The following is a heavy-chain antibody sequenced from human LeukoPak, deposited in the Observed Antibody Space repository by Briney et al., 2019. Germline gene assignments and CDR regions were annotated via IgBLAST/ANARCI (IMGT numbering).Heavy chain of an antibody. D-gene: IGHD3-16*02. CDR2: IKQDGSEK. V-gene: IGHV3-7*01. J-gene: IGHJ5*02. Sequence: PGGSLRLSCAASGFTFSSYWMSWVRQAPGKGLEWVANIKQDGSEKYYVDSVKGRFTISRDNAKNSLYLQMNSLRAEDTAVYYCARVIADYVWGSYRFNWFDPWGQGTLVTVSS. CDR3: ARVIADYVWGSYRFNWFDP. CDR1: GFTFSSYW.